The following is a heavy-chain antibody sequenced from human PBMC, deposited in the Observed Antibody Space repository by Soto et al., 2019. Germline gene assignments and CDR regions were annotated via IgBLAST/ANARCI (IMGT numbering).Heavy chain of an antibody. J-gene: IGHJ4*02. CDR2: INAGNGNT. CDR1: GYTFTSYA. D-gene: IGHD6-19*01. Sequence: ASVKVSCKASGYTFTSYAMHWVRQAPGQRLEWMGWINAGNGNTKYSQKFQGRVTITRDTSASTAYMELSSLRSEDTAVYYCARVMIAVAPYFDYWGQGTLVTVSS. V-gene: IGHV1-3*01. CDR3: ARVMIAVAPYFDY.